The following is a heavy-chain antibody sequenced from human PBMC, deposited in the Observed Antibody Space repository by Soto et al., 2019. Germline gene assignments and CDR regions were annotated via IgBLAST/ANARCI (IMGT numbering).Heavy chain of an antibody. V-gene: IGHV3-21*01. Sequence: PGGSLRLSCAASGFTFRSYSINWGRQAPGKGLEWVSSISISSSYIYYADSVKGRFTISRDNAKNSLYLQMNSLRAEDTAVYYCARDLRPYYYDSSGYPGDAFDICGQGTMVTVSS. D-gene: IGHD3-22*01. CDR2: ISISSSYI. J-gene: IGHJ3*02. CDR3: ARDLRPYYYDSSGYPGDAFDI. CDR1: GFTFRSYS.